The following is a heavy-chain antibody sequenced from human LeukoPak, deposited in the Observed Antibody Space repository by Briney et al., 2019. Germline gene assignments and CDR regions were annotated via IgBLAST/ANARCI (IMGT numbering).Heavy chain of an antibody. D-gene: IGHD2-2*01. V-gene: IGHV4-39*07. CDR1: GGSINSTTYY. Sequence: PSETLSLTCTVSGGSINSTTYYWGWIRQPPGKGLEWIGSIYYSGSTYFNPSLKSRVTISVDRSKNQFSLKLSSVTAADTAVYYCARDLSTRPYYFDYWGQGTLVTVSS. CDR2: IYYSGST. J-gene: IGHJ4*02. CDR3: ARDLSTRPYYFDY.